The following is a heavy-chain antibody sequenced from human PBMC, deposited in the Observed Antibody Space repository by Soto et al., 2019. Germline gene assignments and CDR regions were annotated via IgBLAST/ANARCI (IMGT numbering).Heavy chain of an antibody. CDR1: GYIFTNYW. CDR2: IYPGDSDT. CDR3: ARQRGLTGTTHPSYYFDY. Sequence: GESLRISCKGSGYIFTNYWIGWVRQMPGKGLEWIGIIYPGDSDTRYSPSFQGQVTISADKSIATAFLQWSSLKASDTAIYYCARQRGLTGTTHPSYYFDYWGQGSLVTVSS. V-gene: IGHV5-51*01. J-gene: IGHJ4*02. D-gene: IGHD1-20*01.